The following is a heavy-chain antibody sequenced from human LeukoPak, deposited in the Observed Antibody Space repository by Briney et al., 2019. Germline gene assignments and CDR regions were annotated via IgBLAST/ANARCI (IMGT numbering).Heavy chain of an antibody. CDR3: ARVWQPDRKYYYYYYMDV. V-gene: IGHV3-7*01. J-gene: IGHJ6*03. Sequence: PGGSLRLSCAASGFTFSNYWMNWVRQAPGKGLEWVANIKQDGSEKYYVDSVKGRFTISRDNAKNSLYLQMNSLRAEDTAVYYCARVWQPDRKYYYYYYMDVWGKGTTVTVSS. CDR2: IKQDGSEK. CDR1: GFTFSNYW. D-gene: IGHD1-14*01.